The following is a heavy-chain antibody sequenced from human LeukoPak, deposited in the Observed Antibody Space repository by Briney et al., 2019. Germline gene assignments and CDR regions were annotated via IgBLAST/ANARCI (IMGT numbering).Heavy chain of an antibody. D-gene: IGHD3-10*01. Sequence: GASVRVSCTASGYTFTNYGFSWVRQAPGQGLEWMGWISAYNGNTNYAQNLQGRVTMTTDTSTSTAYMELRSLRSDDTAVYYCARDWGMLRGLYYFDYWGQGTLVTVSS. V-gene: IGHV1-18*01. CDR2: ISAYNGNT. CDR3: ARDWGMLRGLYYFDY. CDR1: GYTFTNYG. J-gene: IGHJ4*02.